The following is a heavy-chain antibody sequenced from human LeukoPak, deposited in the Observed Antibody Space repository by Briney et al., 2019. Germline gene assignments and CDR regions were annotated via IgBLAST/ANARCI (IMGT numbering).Heavy chain of an antibody. J-gene: IGHJ6*02. Sequence: ASVKVSCKASGYTFTSYEINWVRQASGQGLEWMGWMNGNSGNTDYAQKFQGRITMTWNTSISTAYMELSSLRSEDTAVYYCARQDYGGSGGVYYYYDMDVWGQGTTVTVSS. CDR3: ARQDYGGSGGVYYYYDMDV. D-gene: IGHD4-23*01. V-gene: IGHV1-8*01. CDR2: MNGNSGNT. CDR1: GYTFTSYE.